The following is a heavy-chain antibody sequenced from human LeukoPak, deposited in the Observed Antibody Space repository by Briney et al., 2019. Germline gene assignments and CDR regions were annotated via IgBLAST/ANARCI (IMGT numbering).Heavy chain of an antibody. V-gene: IGHV1-18*04. CDR3: ARLEMATRTIDY. D-gene: IGHD5-12*01. CDR2: ISAYNGNT. Sequence: GASVKVSCKASGYTFTGYYMHWVRQAPGQGLEWMGWISAYNGNTNYAQKLQGRVTMTTDTSTSTAYMELRSLRSDDTAVYYCARLEMATRTIDYWGQGTLVTVSS. J-gene: IGHJ4*02. CDR1: GYTFTGYY.